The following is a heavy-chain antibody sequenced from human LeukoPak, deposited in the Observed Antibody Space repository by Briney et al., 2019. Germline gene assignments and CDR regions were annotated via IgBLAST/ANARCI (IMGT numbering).Heavy chain of an antibody. CDR1: GYTFTGYY. Sequence: AASVKVSCKASGYTFTGYYMHWVRRAPGQGLEWMGRINPNSGGTNYAQKFQGRVTMTRDTSISTAYMELSRLRSDDTAVYYCARVGYGDYLPDYWGQGTLVTVSS. CDR3: ARVGYGDYLPDY. J-gene: IGHJ4*02. V-gene: IGHV1-2*06. D-gene: IGHD4-17*01. CDR2: INPNSGGT.